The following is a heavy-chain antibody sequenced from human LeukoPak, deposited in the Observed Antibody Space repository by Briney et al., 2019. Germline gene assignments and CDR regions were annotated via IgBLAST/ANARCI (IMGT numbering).Heavy chain of an antibody. Sequence: GGSLRLSCAASGFTFSSYGMHWVRQAPGKGLEWVAVISYDGSNKYYADSVKGRFTISRDNSKNTLYLQMNSLRAEDTAVYYCAKVIWVRGPYYYGMDVWGQGTTVTVSS. V-gene: IGHV3-30*18. J-gene: IGHJ6*02. D-gene: IGHD3-10*01. CDR2: ISYDGSNK. CDR3: AKVIWVRGPYYYGMDV. CDR1: GFTFSSYG.